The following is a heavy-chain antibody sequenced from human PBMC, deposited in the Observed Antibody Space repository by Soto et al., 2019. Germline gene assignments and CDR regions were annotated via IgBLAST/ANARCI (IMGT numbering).Heavy chain of an antibody. J-gene: IGHJ4*02. D-gene: IGHD4-17*01. Sequence: SETLSLTCTVSGGSVSSDSYYWSWIRQPPGKGLEWIGYIFYSGSANYNPSLKSRVTISVDTSKNQFSLRLSSVTAADTAVYYCTRAVTTEDYFDYWGQGTLVTVSS. CDR2: IFYSGSA. V-gene: IGHV4-61*01. CDR1: GGSVSSDSYY. CDR3: TRAVTTEDYFDY.